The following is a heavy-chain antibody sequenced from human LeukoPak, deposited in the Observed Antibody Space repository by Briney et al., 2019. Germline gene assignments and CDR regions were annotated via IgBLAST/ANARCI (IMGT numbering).Heavy chain of an antibody. CDR3: ASIWFGEYPYYFDY. Sequence: GGSLRLSCAASGFTFSSYEMNWVRQAPGKGLEWVSYISSSGSTIYYADSVKGRFTISRDNAKNSLYLQMNSLRAEDTAVYYCASIWFGEYPYYFDYWGQGTLVTVSS. J-gene: IGHJ4*02. V-gene: IGHV3-48*03. CDR1: GFTFSSYE. D-gene: IGHD3-10*01. CDR2: ISSSGSTI.